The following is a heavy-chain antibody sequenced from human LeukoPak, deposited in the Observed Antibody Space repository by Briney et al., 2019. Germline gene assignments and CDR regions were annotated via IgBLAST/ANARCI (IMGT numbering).Heavy chain of an antibody. J-gene: IGHJ4*02. V-gene: IGHV4-59*08. Sequence: SETLSLTCTVSGGSIGSYYWSWIRQPPGKGLEWIGYIYYSGTTNYNPSLKSRVTISVDTSKNQFSLRLNSVTAADTAVYFCARRFNSVWYFDYWGQGTLVTVSS. CDR1: GGSIGSYY. CDR3: ARRFNSVWYFDY. CDR2: IYYSGTT. D-gene: IGHD6-19*01.